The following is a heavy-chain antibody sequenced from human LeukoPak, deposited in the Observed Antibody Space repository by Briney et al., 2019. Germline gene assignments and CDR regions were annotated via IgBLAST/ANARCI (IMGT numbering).Heavy chain of an antibody. CDR3: VRGPSFYYYYYDMDV. CDR1: GFTFSNYW. CDR2: VDAHGGSR. Sequence: GGSLRLSCAGSGFTFSNYWMYWVRHAPGKGLVWVSHVDAHGGSRTYADSVKGRFTISRDNDKKTMYLQMSSLRAEDTAVYYCVRGPSFYYYYYDMDVWGQGTTVTVSS. J-gene: IGHJ6*02. V-gene: IGHV3-74*01. D-gene: IGHD6-6*01.